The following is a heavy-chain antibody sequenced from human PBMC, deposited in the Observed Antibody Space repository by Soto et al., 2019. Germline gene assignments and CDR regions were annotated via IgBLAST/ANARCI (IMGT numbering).Heavy chain of an antibody. Sequence: ASVKVSCKASGYTFTSYDINWVRQATGQGLEWMGWMNPNSGNTGYAQKFQGRVTMTRNTSISTAYMELSSLRSEDTAVYYCARGRNDFWSGYDYYYCMDVWGKGTTVTVSS. CDR3: ARGRNDFWSGYDYYYCMDV. CDR2: MNPNSGNT. D-gene: IGHD3-3*01. J-gene: IGHJ6*03. V-gene: IGHV1-8*01. CDR1: GYTFTSYD.